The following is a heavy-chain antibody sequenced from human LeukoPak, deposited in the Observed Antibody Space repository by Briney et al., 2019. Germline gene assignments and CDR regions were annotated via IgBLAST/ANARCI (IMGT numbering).Heavy chain of an antibody. Sequence: GGSLRLSCAASGFTFSRLAMTRVRQAPGKGLEWVSTISASGPYYADAVRGRFTISRDNSRNTLSLQMDSLRAEDTAVYYCAKDHESDGYPCLDHWGLGTLVTVSS. J-gene: IGHJ4*02. CDR2: ISASGP. CDR1: GFTFSRLA. D-gene: IGHD3-22*01. V-gene: IGHV3-23*01. CDR3: AKDHESDGYPCLDH.